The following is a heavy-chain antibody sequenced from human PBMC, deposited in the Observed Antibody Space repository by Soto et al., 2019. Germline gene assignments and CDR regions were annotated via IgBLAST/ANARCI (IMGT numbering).Heavy chain of an antibody. CDR2: ISWNSGSI. D-gene: IGHD5-18*01. Sequence: GGSLRLSCAASGFTFDDYAMHWVRQAPGKGLEWVSGISWNSGSIGYADSVKGRFTISRDNAKNSLYLQMNSLRAEDTALYYCAKSMDQTWIQLWFNYWGQGTLVTVSS. V-gene: IGHV3-9*01. J-gene: IGHJ4*02. CDR1: GFTFDDYA. CDR3: AKSMDQTWIQLWFNY.